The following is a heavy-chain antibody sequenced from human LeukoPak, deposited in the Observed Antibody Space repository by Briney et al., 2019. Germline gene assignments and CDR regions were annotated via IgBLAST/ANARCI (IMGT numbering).Heavy chain of an antibody. Sequence: SVKLSCKASGGTFSSYAISWARQAPGQGLEWMGGIIPIFGTANYAQKFQGRVTITADESTSTAYMELSSLRSEDTAVYYCARNSPGLVATIPKSYYYYGMDVWGKGTTVTVSS. J-gene: IGHJ6*04. D-gene: IGHD5-12*01. CDR2: IIPIFGTA. CDR1: GGTFSSYA. V-gene: IGHV1-69*01. CDR3: ARNSPGLVATIPKSYYYYGMDV.